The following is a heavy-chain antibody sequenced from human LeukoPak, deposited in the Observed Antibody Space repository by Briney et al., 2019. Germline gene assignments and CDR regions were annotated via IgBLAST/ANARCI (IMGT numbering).Heavy chain of an antibody. CDR1: GFTFSSYS. J-gene: IGHJ4*02. Sequence: GGSLRLSCAASGFTFSSYSMNWVRLAPGKGLEGVSYISSSSSTIYYADSVKGRFTISRDNAKNSLYLQMNSLRAEDTAVYYCARDVGSGSYYNPHQPFDYWGQGTLVTVSS. D-gene: IGHD3-10*01. CDR3: ARDVGSGSYYNPHQPFDY. V-gene: IGHV3-48*04. CDR2: ISSSSSTI.